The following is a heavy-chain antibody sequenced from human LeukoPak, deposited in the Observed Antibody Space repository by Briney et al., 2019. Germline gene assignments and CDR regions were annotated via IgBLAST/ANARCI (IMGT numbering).Heavy chain of an antibody. CDR1: GFTFNIYT. CDR3: ARLSYDSGTHYTCYEY. D-gene: IGHD3-10*01. J-gene: IGHJ4*02. Sequence: GGSLRLSCAASGFTFNIYTMYWVRQAPGKGLEWVSGIRHSDGNTYYADSVKGRFTISRDNAKNSVYLQMNSLRADDTAVYYCARLSYDSGTHYTCYEYWGQGTLVTVSS. V-gene: IGHV3-23*01. CDR2: IRHSDGNT.